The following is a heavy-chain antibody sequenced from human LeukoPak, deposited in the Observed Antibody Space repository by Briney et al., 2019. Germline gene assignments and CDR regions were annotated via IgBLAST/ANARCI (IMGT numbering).Heavy chain of an antibody. V-gene: IGHV3-30*02. Sequence: GGSLRLSCAASGFIFSNYGMHWVRQAPGKGLEWVAFIRYDESNKFYADSVKGRFTISRDNSKNTLYLQMNSLTSEDTAVYYCAIEGTPSKPSDLDHGGQGILVTVSS. J-gene: IGHJ4*02. CDR2: IRYDESNK. D-gene: IGHD2-21*02. CDR3: AIEGTPSKPSDLDH. CDR1: GFIFSNYG.